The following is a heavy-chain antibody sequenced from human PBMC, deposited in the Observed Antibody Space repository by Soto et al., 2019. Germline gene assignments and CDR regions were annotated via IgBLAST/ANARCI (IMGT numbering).Heavy chain of an antibody. V-gene: IGHV4-34*01. CDR1: GGSFSAYY. J-gene: IGHJ5*02. CDR2: INHSGST. D-gene: IGHD3-10*01. Sequence: SETLSLTCAVYGGSFSAYYWSWIRQPPGKGLEWIGEINHSGSTNYNPSLKSRVTISVDTSKNQFSLKLSSVTAADTAAYYCAREGRYYASGRFWWFDPWGQGTLVTVSS. CDR3: AREGRYYASGRFWWFDP.